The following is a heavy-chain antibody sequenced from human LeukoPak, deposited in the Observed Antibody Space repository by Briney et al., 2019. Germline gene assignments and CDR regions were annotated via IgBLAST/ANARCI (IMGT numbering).Heavy chain of an antibody. V-gene: IGHV3-21*01. CDR3: ASKIGYCSGGSCEVY. D-gene: IGHD2-15*01. J-gene: IGHJ4*02. CDR1: GFTFSSYS. CDR2: ISSSSSYI. Sequence: GGCLRLSCAASGFTFSSYSMNWVRQAPGKGLEWVSSISSSSSYIYYADSVKGRFTISRDNAKNSLYLQMNSLRAEDTAVYYCASKIGYCSGGSCEVYWGQGTLVTVSS.